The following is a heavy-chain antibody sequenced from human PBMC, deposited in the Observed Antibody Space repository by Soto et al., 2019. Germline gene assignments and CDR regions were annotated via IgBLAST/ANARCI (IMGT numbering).Heavy chain of an antibody. D-gene: IGHD1-26*01. CDR2: IYFDGITT. J-gene: IGHJ4*02. CDR1: GFTFNTHW. Sequence: GGSLRLSCTASGFTFNTHWMHWVRQAPGKGLVWVSRIYFDGITTNYADSVKGRLTVSRDNAKNAVYLHVNTLRDEDTAVYYCARGGAMGVDYWRQGTLVTVSS. V-gene: IGHV3-74*01. CDR3: ARGGAMGVDY.